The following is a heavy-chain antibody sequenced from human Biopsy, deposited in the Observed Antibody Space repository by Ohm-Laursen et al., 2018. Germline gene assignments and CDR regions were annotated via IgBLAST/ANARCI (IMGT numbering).Heavy chain of an antibody. D-gene: IGHD3-16*01. J-gene: IGHJ5*01. CDR2: IKPDGSEK. V-gene: IGHV3-7*04. CDR3: ATELLPPGVGGPWLDS. Sequence: GSLRLSCSASGFTFSNSWMRWFRQAPGKGLEWVANIKPDGSEKSYVDSVRGRFTVSRDNAKNSLYLQMNSLRAADMAIYYCATELLPPGVGGPWLDSWGQGTPVTVSS. CDR1: GFTFSNSW.